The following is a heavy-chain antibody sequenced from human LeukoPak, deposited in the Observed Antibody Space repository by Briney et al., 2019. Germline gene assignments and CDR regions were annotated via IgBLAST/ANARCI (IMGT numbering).Heavy chain of an antibody. CDR2: IYSGGST. CDR3: ARDGSLYGDFYWFDP. J-gene: IGHJ5*02. Sequence: GGSLRLSCAASGFTVSSNYMSWVRQAPGKGLEWVSVIYSGGSTYYADSVKSRLTISRDNSKNTLYLQMNSLRAEDTAVYYCARDGSLYGDFYWFDPWGQGTLVTVSS. CDR1: GFTVSSNY. V-gene: IGHV3-66*01. D-gene: IGHD4-17*01.